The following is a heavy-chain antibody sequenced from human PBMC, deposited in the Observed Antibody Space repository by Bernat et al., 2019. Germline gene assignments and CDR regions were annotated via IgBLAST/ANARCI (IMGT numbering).Heavy chain of an antibody. J-gene: IGHJ6*03. V-gene: IGHV4-59*01. CDR2: IYYSGST. CDR1: GGSISSYY. D-gene: IGHD6-6*01. Sequence: QVQLQESGPGLVKPSETLSLTCPVSGGSISSYYWSWIRQPPGKGLGWIGYIYYSGSTNYNPSLKRRVTISVDTSKNQFSLKLSSVTAADTAVYYWARGSSSIAARYYYDMDVWGKGTTVTVSS. CDR3: ARGSSSIAARYYYDMDV.